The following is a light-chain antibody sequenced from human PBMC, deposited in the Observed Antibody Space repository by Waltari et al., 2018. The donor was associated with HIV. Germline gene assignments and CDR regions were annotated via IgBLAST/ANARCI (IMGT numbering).Light chain of an antibody. V-gene: IGLV1-44*01. J-gene: IGLJ2*01. CDR3: ATWDDTLNGVI. CDR1: SSNIGSNS. Sequence: QSVLTQPPSASGTPGQRVTISCSGGSSNIGSNSVHWYQQLPGPAPRLLLYSTNQRPARVPDRFSGSKSGTSASLAISRLQSEDEADYYCATWDDTLNGVIFGGGTKLTVL. CDR2: STN.